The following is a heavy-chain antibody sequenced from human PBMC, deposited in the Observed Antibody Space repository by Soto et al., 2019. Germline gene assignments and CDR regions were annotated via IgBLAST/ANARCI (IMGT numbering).Heavy chain of an antibody. D-gene: IGHD2-15*01. V-gene: IGHV3-30*03. CDR2: ISYDGSNK. CDR3: EVKGEDCSGGSCYSDDAFDI. CDR1: GFTFSSYG. Sequence: SLRLSCAASGFTFSSYGMHWVRQAPGKGLEWVAVISYDGSNKYYADSVKGRFTISRDNSKNTLYLQMNSLRAEDTAVYYCEVKGEDCSGGSCYSDDAFDIWGQGTMVTVSS. J-gene: IGHJ3*02.